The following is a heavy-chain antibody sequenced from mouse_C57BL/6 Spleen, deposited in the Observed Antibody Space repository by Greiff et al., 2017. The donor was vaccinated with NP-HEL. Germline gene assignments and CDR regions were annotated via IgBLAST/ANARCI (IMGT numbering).Heavy chain of an antibody. CDR2: INPYNGGT. J-gene: IGHJ3*01. Sequence: VQLKQSGPVLVKPGASVKMSCKASGYTFTDYYMNWVKQSHGKSLEWIGVINPYNGGTSYNQKFKGKATLTVDKSSSTAYMELNSLTSEDSAVYYCARDDYDEEAYWGQGTLVTVSA. D-gene: IGHD2-4*01. CDR1: GYTFTDYY. CDR3: ARDDYDEEAY. V-gene: IGHV1-19*01.